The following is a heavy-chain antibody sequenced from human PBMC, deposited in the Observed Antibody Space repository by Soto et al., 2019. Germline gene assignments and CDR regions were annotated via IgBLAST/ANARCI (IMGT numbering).Heavy chain of an antibody. CDR3: ARGIVVVPAAPPRAYYFDY. J-gene: IGHJ4*02. CDR2: ISAYNGNT. V-gene: IGHV1-18*01. Sequence: ASVKVSCKASGYTFTSYGISWVRQAPGQGLEWMGWISAYNGNTNYAQKLQGRVTMTTDTSTSIAYMELRSLRSADTAVYYCARGIVVVPAAPPRAYYFDYWGQGTLVTVSS. D-gene: IGHD2-2*01. CDR1: GYTFTSYG.